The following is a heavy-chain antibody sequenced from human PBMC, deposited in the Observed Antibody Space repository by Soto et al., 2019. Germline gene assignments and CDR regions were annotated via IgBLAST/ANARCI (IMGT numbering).Heavy chain of an antibody. CDR1: GGSISSGGYS. Sequence: SETLCLTCAVSGGSISSGGYSWSWIRQPPGKGLEWIGYIYHGVTTYYNPSLKSRVTMSVDRSKNQFSLKLSSVTAADTAVYYCARTFRGSTGYIVDWVDPWGQGTLVTVS. D-gene: IGHD5-12*01. V-gene: IGHV4-30-2*01. J-gene: IGHJ5*02. CDR3: ARTFRGSTGYIVDWVDP. CDR2: IYHGVTT.